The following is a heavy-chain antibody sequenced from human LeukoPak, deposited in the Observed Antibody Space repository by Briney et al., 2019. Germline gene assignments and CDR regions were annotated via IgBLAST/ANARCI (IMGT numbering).Heavy chain of an antibody. Sequence: GGSLRLSCAASGFTFSSYTMSWVRQAPGKGLEWVSAISGSGGSTYYADSVKGRFTISRDNSKNTLYLQMNSLRAEDTAVYYCAKDLWFGELPGYFDYWGQGTLVTVSS. D-gene: IGHD3-10*01. J-gene: IGHJ4*02. V-gene: IGHV3-23*01. CDR1: GFTFSSYT. CDR3: AKDLWFGELPGYFDY. CDR2: ISGSGGST.